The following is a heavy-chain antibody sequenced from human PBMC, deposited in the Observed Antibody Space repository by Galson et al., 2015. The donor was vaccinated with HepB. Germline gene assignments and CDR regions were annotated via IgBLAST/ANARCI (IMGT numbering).Heavy chain of an antibody. CDR3: ARDPPYCSGGSCSDAFDI. D-gene: IGHD2-15*01. Sequence: SVKVSCKGSGGSFSSYASSWGRQAPGQGLEWMGGIIPIFGTANYEQKFQGRVTITADESTSTAYMELSSLRSEDTAVYYCARDPPYCSGGSCSDAFDIWGQGTMVTVSS. V-gene: IGHV1-69*13. CDR1: GGSFSSYA. J-gene: IGHJ3*02. CDR2: IIPIFGTA.